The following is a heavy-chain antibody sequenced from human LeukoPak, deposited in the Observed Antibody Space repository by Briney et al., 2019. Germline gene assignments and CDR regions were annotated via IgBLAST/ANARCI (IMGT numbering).Heavy chain of an antibody. Sequence: GASVKVSCKASGYTFTGYYMHWVRQAPGQGLEWMGGIIPIFGTANYAQKFQGRVTITTDESTSTAYMELSSLRSEDTAVYYCARGYGDYANYWGQGTLVTVSS. CDR1: GYTFTGYY. V-gene: IGHV1-69*05. CDR2: IIPIFGTA. CDR3: ARGYGDYANY. D-gene: IGHD4-17*01. J-gene: IGHJ4*02.